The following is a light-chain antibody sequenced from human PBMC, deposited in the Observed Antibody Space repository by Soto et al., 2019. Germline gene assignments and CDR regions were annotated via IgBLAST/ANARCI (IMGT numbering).Light chain of an antibody. J-gene: IGKJ4*01. V-gene: IGKV1-5*01. CDR1: QSISSW. CDR2: DAS. Sequence: DIQMTQSPSTLSASVGDRVTITCRASQSISSWLAWYQQKPGKAPKLLIYDASSLESGVPSRFSGSGSGTEFTLTISSLQPDDFATYYCLQADSFPLTFGGGTRVEIK. CDR3: LQADSFPLT.